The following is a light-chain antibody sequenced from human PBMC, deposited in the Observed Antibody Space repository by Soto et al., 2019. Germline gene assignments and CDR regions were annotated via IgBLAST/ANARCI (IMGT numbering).Light chain of an antibody. CDR3: QQYNNWPIT. Sequence: EFVLTQSPGTPSLSPGERATLSCRVSQTIRNNYLAWYQQKPGQAPRLLIYDASSRATGIPDRFSGSGSGTEFTLTISSLQSEDFAVYYCQQYNNWPITFGQGTRLEIK. CDR1: QTIRNNY. J-gene: IGKJ5*01. CDR2: DAS. V-gene: IGKV3D-20*02.